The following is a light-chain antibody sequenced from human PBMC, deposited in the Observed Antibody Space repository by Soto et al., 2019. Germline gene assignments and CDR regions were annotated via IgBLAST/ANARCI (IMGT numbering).Light chain of an antibody. CDR3: QQYGRSPPTT. V-gene: IGKV3-20*01. CDR1: QSVSSSY. CDR2: GAS. Sequence: EIVLTQSPGTLSLSPGERATLSCRASQSVSSSYLAWYQQKPGQAPMLLIYGASSRATGIADRFSGSGSGKDFTLTISRLEPEDFAVYYCQQYGRSPPTTFGQGPKLEIK. J-gene: IGKJ2*01.